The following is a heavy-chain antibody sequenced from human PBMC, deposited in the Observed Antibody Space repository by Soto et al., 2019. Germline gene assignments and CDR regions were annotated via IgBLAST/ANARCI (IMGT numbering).Heavy chain of an antibody. J-gene: IGHJ4*02. CDR2: ISAYNGNT. CDR3: ARGYCSGGSCYSDFDY. V-gene: IGHV1-18*01. D-gene: IGHD2-15*01. Sequence: GASVKVSCKAFGYTFTIYGISWVRQAPGQGLEWMGWISAYNGNTNYAQKLQGRVTMTTDTSTSTAYMELRSLRSDDTAMYYCARGYCSGGSCYSDFDYWGQGTLVTVSS. CDR1: GYTFTIYG.